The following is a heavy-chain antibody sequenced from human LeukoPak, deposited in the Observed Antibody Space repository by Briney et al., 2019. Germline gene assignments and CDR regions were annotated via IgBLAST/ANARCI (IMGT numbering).Heavy chain of an antibody. V-gene: IGHV3-23*01. D-gene: IGHD2-2*01. Sequence: GGTLRLSCAASGFTFSSYGMSWVRQAPGKGLEWVSAISGSGGSTYYADSVKGRFTISRDNSKNTLYLQMNSLRAEDTAVYYCARFDRNTAAMFYWGQGTLVTVSS. J-gene: IGHJ4*02. CDR1: GFTFSSYG. CDR2: ISGSGGST. CDR3: ARFDRNTAAMFY.